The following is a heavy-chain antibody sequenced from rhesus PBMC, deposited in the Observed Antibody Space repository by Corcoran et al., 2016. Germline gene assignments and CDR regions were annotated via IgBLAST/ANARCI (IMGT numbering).Heavy chain of an antibody. J-gene: IGHJ4*01. CDR2: IYGRGGGT. CDR1: GGSISDDYY. CDR3: ARGGSWSLDY. D-gene: IGHD6-13*01. Sequence: QVQLQESGPGLVKPSETLSLTCAVSGGSISDDYYWSWIRQPPGKGLEWIGYIYGRGGGTSYNPAHKNRVTISIDTAKNQFSLKLSAVTAADTAVYYCARGGSWSLDYWGQGVLVTVSS. V-gene: IGHV4-106*01.